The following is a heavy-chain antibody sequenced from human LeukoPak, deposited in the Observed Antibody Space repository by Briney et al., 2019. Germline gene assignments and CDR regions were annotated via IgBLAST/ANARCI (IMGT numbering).Heavy chain of an antibody. V-gene: IGHV1-46*01. CDR3: ARGTGSFDY. CDR1: GYTFTSYY. D-gene: IGHD3/OR15-3a*01. J-gene: IGHJ4*02. Sequence: GVSVKVSCKASGYTFTSYYMHWVRQAPGQGLEWVGIINPNGGNTNYAQTFQGRVTMTRDTSTSTVYMELSSLRSEDTAVYYCARGTGSFDYWGQGTLVTVSS. CDR2: INPNGGNT.